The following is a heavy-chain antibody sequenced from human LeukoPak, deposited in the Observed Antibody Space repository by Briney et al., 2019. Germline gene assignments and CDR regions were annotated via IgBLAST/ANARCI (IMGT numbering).Heavy chain of an antibody. CDR3: ARRGLYGSSPFDP. V-gene: IGHV4-39*01. D-gene: IGHD2-2*01. Sequence: PSETLSLTRTVSGGSISSSSYFWGWIRPPPGKGLEWLGIIYYSGTTYYNPSPKSRVTISVDTSKNQFSLKLSSVTAADTAVYYCARRGLYGSSPFDPWGQGTLVTVSS. CDR1: GGSISSSSYF. J-gene: IGHJ5*02. CDR2: IYYSGTT.